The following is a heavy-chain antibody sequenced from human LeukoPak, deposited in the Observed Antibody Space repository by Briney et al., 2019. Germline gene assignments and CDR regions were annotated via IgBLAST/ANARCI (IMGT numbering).Heavy chain of an antibody. CDR2: IYPGDSDT. CDR3: ARRGYSSTWYFDY. CDR1: GYSFTSYW. J-gene: IGHJ4*02. V-gene: IGHV5-51*01. Sequence: KTGESLKISCKGSGYSFTSYWIGLVRQMPGKGLECMGIIYPGDSDTIYSPSFQGQLTISADKSITTAYLQWSSLKASDTAIYYCARRGYSSTWYFDYWGQGTLVTVSS. D-gene: IGHD6-13*01.